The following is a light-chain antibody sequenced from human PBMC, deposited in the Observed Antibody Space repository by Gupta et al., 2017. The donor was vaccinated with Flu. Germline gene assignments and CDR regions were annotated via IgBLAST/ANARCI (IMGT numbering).Light chain of an antibody. V-gene: IGLV2-14*01. Sequence: QSALTQPASVSGSPGQSVTISCTGTNSDVGAYNYVSWYQHYPGKPPKLMIYEVNKRPAGVSNRFSASKAGNTASITISVHPAEDAADYTCTSTTSDSSRLFGGGTKLTVL. CDR2: EVN. CDR1: NSDVGAYNY. J-gene: IGLJ3*02. CDR3: TSTTSDSSRL.